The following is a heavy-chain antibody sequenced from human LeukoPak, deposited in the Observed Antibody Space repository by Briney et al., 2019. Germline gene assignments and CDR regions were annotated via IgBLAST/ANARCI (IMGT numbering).Heavy chain of an antibody. CDR3: AKGQSYRDPKFDY. Sequence: PGGSLRLSCAASGFTFSSYSMNWVRQAPGKGLEWVSYISSSSSTIYYADSVKGRFTISRDNAKNSLYLQMNSLRAEDTAVYYCAKGQSYRDPKFDYWGQGTLVTVSS. CDR2: ISSSSSTI. D-gene: IGHD3-16*02. CDR1: GFTFSSYS. V-gene: IGHV3-48*01. J-gene: IGHJ4*02.